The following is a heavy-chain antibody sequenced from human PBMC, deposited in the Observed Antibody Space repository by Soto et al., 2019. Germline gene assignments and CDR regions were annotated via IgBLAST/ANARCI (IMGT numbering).Heavy chain of an antibody. CDR2: INPGGGT. Sequence: EXSVKVSFNASGYTFTSYYVHLVRQAPGQGLEWMGIINPGGGTSYAQKFQGRVTMTRDNSKNTLYLQMNSLRAEDTAVYYCARVNIDWYFSGAFALDYWGQGTLVTVS. V-gene: IGHV1-46*01. CDR3: ARVNIDWYFSGAFALDY. J-gene: IGHJ4*02. CDR1: GYTFTSYY. D-gene: IGHD3-9*01.